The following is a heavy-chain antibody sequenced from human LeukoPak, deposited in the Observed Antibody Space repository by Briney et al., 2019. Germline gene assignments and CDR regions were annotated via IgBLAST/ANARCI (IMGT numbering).Heavy chain of an antibody. V-gene: IGHV1-2*02. CDR3: ASTPYYDFWSGSLYYFDY. CDR1: GYTFTGYY. D-gene: IGHD3-3*01. J-gene: IGHJ4*02. CDR2: INPNSGGT. Sequence: ASVKVSCKASGYTFTGYYMHWVRQAPGQGLEWMGWINPNSGGTNYAQNFQGRVTMTRDTSISTAYMELSRLRSDDTAVYYCASTPYYDFWSGSLYYFDYWGKGTLVTVSS.